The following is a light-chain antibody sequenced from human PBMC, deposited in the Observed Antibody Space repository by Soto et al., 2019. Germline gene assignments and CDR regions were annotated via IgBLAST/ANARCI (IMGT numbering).Light chain of an antibody. CDR3: QQWYSPPWT. J-gene: IGKJ1*01. V-gene: IGKV4-1*01. CDR1: QSVLFSSTNENC. Sequence: DIVMTQSPDSLAVSLGERAAINCQSSQSVLFSSTNENCLAWYQQKPGQSPKLLIYWASTRESGVPDRFSGSGSGTDCPLTISSRQAEDVAVYYCQQWYSPPWTFGQGTKVEIK. CDR2: WAS.